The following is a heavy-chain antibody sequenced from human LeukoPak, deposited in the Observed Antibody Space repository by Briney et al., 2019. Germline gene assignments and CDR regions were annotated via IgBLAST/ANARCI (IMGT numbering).Heavy chain of an antibody. CDR3: ATNSGGSSGYYYY. CDR1: GYTLTELS. Sequence: APVKVCCKVSGYTLTELSMHWVRQSPGKGLEWMGGFDLEDGETIYAQKFQGRVTMTEDPSTDTAYMELSSLRSEDTAVYYCATNSGGSSGYYYYWGQGSLASVSS. V-gene: IGHV1-24*01. J-gene: IGHJ4*02. CDR2: FDLEDGET. D-gene: IGHD3-22*01.